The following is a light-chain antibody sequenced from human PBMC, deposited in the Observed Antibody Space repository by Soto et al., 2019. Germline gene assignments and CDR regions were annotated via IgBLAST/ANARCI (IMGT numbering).Light chain of an antibody. CDR1: SSNIGDNP. CDR3: SSYAGSSNV. V-gene: IGLV1-44*01. J-gene: IGLJ1*01. CDR2: EVN. Sequence: VLAQPPSASGTPGQRITISCSGSSSNIGDNPVNWYQQLPGAAPKLMIYEVNKRPSGVPDRFSGSKSGNTASLTVSGLQAEDEADYYCSSYAGSSNVFGTGTKVTVL.